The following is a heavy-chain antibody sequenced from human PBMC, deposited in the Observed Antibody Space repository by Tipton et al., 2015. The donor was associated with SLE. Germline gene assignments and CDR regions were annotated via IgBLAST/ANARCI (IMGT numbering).Heavy chain of an antibody. J-gene: IGHJ4*02. CDR3: ARDADYYGSGNYEFDY. CDR2: ISRRTTYI. V-gene: IGHV3-21*01. D-gene: IGHD3-10*01. Sequence: GSLRLSCVASGLTFNDRHMDWVRQAPGTGLEWVSFISRRTTYIDYADSVKGRFTISRDNAKNSLYLQMNSLRAEDTAVYYCARDADYYGSGNYEFDYWGQGTLVTVSS. CDR1: GLTFNDRH.